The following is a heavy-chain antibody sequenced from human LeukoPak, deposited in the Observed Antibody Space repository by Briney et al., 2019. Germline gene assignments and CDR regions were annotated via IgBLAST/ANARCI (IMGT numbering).Heavy chain of an antibody. CDR2: IYTSGST. D-gene: IGHD5-12*01. Sequence: SETLSLTCTVSGGSISSYYWSWIRQPAGEGLEWIGRIYTSGSTNYNPSLKSRVTISVDTSKNQFSLKLSSVTAADTALYYCARGVVRYSSYHDAFDIWDQGTMVTVSS. CDR3: ARGVVRYSSYHDAFDI. V-gene: IGHV4-4*07. J-gene: IGHJ3*02. CDR1: GGSISSYY.